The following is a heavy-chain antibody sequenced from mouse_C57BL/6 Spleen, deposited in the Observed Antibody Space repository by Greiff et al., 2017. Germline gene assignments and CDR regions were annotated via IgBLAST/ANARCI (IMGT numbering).Heavy chain of an antibody. Sequence: EVQLQESGPELVKPGASVKMSYKASGYTFTDYNMHWVKQSHGKSLEWIGYINPNNGGTSYNQKFKGKATLTVNKSSSTAYMELRSLTSEDSAVYYCARGGYYSNYPCFAYWGQGTLVTVSA. CDR3: ARGGYYSNYPCFAY. J-gene: IGHJ3*01. CDR2: INPNNGGT. V-gene: IGHV1-22*01. CDR1: GYTFTDYN. D-gene: IGHD2-5*01.